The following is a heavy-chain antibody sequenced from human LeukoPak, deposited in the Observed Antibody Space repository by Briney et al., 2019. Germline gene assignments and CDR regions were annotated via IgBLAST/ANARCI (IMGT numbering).Heavy chain of an antibody. CDR1: GYTFTDHY. J-gene: IGHJ4*02. CDR2: ISAYNGNT. CDR3: TVRKFDY. V-gene: IGHV1-18*04. Sequence: ASVKVSCKASGYTFTDHYIHWVRQAPGQGLEWMGWISAYNGNTNYAQKFRGRVTMTTDISTSTAYMELRKLRSDDTAVYYCTVRKFDYWGQGTLVTVSS.